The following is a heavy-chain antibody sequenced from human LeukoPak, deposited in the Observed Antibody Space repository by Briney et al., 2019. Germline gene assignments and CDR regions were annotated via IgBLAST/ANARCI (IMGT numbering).Heavy chain of an antibody. J-gene: IGHJ4*02. Sequence: ASVKVSCKASGYTFTSYYMHWVRQAPGQGLEWMGIINPSGGSTSYAQKFQGRVTMTRDTSTSTVCMELSSLRSEDTAVYYCARGIAAAGTGGGAFDYWGQGTLVTVSS. CDR1: GYTFTSYY. V-gene: IGHV1-46*01. CDR2: INPSGGST. CDR3: ARGIAAAGTGGGAFDY. D-gene: IGHD6-13*01.